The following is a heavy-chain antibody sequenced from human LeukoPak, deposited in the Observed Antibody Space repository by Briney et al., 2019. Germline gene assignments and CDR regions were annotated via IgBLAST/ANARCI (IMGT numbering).Heavy chain of an antibody. D-gene: IGHD2-2*01. Sequence: GGSLRLSCAASGFTFSTYAMSWVRQAPGKGLEWVSAISGSGGSTYYADSVKGRFTISRDNSKNTLYLQMNSLRADDTAVYYCAKGGVVPAAMLGYYYYYSMDVWGKGTTVTVSS. CDR3: AKGGVVPAAMLGYYYYYSMDV. V-gene: IGHV3-23*01. CDR2: ISGSGGST. CDR1: GFTFSTYA. J-gene: IGHJ6*03.